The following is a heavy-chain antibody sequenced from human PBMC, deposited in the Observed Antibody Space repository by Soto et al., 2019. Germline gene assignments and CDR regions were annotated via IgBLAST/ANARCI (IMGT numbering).Heavy chain of an antibody. D-gene: IGHD3-16*01. J-gene: IGHJ6*02. CDR1: GYTFTTFG. Sequence: QVQLVQSGAEVRKPGASVKVSCKASGYTFTTFGISWVRQAPGQGLEWMGWISGYNGHTKYAQKFQGRVTMTTETATNPVYRDLRILRSDDTAVYYCAREGEMPYYYYGLDVWGQGTTVNVSS. V-gene: IGHV1-18*01. CDR3: AREGEMPYYYYGLDV. CDR2: ISGYNGHT.